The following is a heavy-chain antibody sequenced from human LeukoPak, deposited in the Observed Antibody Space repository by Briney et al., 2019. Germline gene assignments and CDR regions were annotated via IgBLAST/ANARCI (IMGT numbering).Heavy chain of an antibody. CDR1: GGSFSGYY. CDR3: ARATAAAGNIDY. CDR2: IYHSGST. Sequence: SETLSLTCAVYGGSFSGYYWGWIRQPPGKGLEWIGEIYHSGSTNYNPSLKSRVTISVDKSKNQFSLKLSSVTAADTAVYYCARATAAAGNIDYWGQGTLVTVSS. J-gene: IGHJ4*02. D-gene: IGHD6-13*01. V-gene: IGHV4-34*01.